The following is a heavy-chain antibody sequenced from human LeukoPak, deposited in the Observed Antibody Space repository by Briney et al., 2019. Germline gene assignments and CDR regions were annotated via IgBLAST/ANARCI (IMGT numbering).Heavy chain of an antibody. Sequence: GGSLRLSCAASGFTVSSNYMSWVRQAPGKGLEWVSVIYSGGGTYYADSVRGRFTISRDNFKNTLYLQMNSLRAEDTTVYYCARVPSRGWGRLDVWGQGTTVTVSS. V-gene: IGHV3-53*01. CDR3: ARVPSRGWGRLDV. CDR1: GFTVSSNY. D-gene: IGHD7-27*01. CDR2: IYSGGGT. J-gene: IGHJ6*02.